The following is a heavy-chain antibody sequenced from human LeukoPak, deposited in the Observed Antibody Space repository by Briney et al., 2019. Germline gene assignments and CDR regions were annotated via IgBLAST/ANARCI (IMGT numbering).Heavy chain of an antibody. V-gene: IGHV3-30*18. CDR1: GFTFSSYG. D-gene: IGHD1-14*01. CDR3: AKVAPGDDAFDI. Sequence: GGSLRLSCAASGFTFSSYGMHWVRQAPGKGLEWVAVISYDGSNKYYADSVKGRFTISRDNSKNTLYLQMNSLRAEDTAVYYCAKVAPGDDAFDIWGQGTMVTVSS. J-gene: IGHJ3*02. CDR2: ISYDGSNK.